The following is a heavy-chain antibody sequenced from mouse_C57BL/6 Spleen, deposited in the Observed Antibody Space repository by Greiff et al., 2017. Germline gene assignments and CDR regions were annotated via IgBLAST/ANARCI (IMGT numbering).Heavy chain of an antibody. V-gene: IGHV1-81*01. D-gene: IGHD2-4*01. CDR3: ARSAGYDYDWYFDV. CDR1: GYTFTSYG. CDR2: ISPRSDNT. Sequence: QVQLKESGADLARPGASVKLSCKASGYTFTSYGISWVKQRTGQGLEWIGEISPRSDNTYYNERFKGKATLTADKSSSTAFMGLRSLTSEDSAVYFCARSAGYDYDWYFDVWGTGTTVTVSS. J-gene: IGHJ1*03.